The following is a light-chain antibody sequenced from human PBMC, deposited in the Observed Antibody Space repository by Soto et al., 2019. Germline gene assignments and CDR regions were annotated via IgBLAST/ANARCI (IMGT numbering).Light chain of an antibody. J-gene: IGKJ5*01. CDR2: DAS. CDR1: QNIRSR. V-gene: IGKV1-5*01. CDR3: QQLNSFPIT. Sequence: DFPMTQSPSTLSASLLDGAPLXCRASQNIRSRLAWFQQKPGKAPKLLIYDASSLESGVPQRFSGSGSGTEFTLTITSLQPEDFATYYCQQLNSFPITFGQGTRLEIK.